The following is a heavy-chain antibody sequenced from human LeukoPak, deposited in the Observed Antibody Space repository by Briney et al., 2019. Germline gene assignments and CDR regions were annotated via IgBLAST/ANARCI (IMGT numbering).Heavy chain of an antibody. J-gene: IGHJ3*02. CDR3: AREPYTLFGVVTNSRAFDI. V-gene: IGHV4-59*01. Sequence: PSETLSLTCTVSGGSIDIYYWNWIRQPPGKGLEWLGYIYYSGSTNYNPSPKSRVAISVDTSTKQFSLKLRSVTAADTGVYSCAREPYTLFGVVTNSRAFDIWGQGTMVTVSS. CDR2: IYYSGST. CDR1: GGSIDIYY. D-gene: IGHD3-3*01.